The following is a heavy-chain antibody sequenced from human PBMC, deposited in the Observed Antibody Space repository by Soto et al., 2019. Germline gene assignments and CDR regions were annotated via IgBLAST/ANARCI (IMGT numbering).Heavy chain of an antibody. CDR1: GGSFSGYY. J-gene: IGHJ6*02. Sequence: SETLSLTCAVYGGSFSGYYWSWIRQPPGKGLEWIGEINHSGSTNYNPSLKSRVTISVDTSKNQFSLKLSSVTAADTAVYYCASLEPALGDPYYYYYGMDVWGQGTTVTVSS. D-gene: IGHD3-16*01. CDR2: INHSGST. CDR3: ASLEPALGDPYYYYYGMDV. V-gene: IGHV4-34*01.